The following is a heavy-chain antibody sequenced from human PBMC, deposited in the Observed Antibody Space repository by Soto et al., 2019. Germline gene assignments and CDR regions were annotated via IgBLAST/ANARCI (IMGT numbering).Heavy chain of an antibody. Sequence: EVQLLESGGNLVQPGGSLRLSCAASGFIFSGYALSWVRQAPGKGLEWVSAISGSGGDTYYADSVKGRFTVSRDNSKNTMYLQMNNLRADDTAVYYCAKDRGQSLYYYYGLDVWGQGTTVTVSS. CDR1: GFIFSGYA. CDR3: AKDRGQSLYYYYGLDV. J-gene: IGHJ6*02. CDR2: ISGSGGDT. D-gene: IGHD3-10*01. V-gene: IGHV3-23*01.